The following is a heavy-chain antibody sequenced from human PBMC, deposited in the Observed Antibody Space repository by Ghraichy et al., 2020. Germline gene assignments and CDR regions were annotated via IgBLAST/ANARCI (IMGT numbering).Heavy chain of an antibody. V-gene: IGHV1-18*04. CDR2: ISVHSGQT. Sequence: ASVKVSCQASGYTFASYGISWVRQAPGQGLEWMGWISVHSGQTQYAQEIQARATMTIDRATQTVYMELRSLRPDDTAVYYCARDWAIFGNYFDGSGAIDFWGQGTLVTVSS. CDR1: GYTFASYG. D-gene: IGHD3-22*01. CDR3: ARDWAIFGNYFDGSGAIDF. J-gene: IGHJ4*02.